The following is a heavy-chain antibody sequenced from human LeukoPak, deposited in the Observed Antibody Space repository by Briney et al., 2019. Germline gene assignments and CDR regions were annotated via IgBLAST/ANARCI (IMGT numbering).Heavy chain of an antibody. CDR2: INHSGST. CDR1: GGSFSSYY. J-gene: IGHJ6*03. V-gene: IGHV4-34*01. CDR3: ARNLRRRSGHYYYYMDV. Sequence: SETLSLTCAVYGGSFSSYYWSWIRQPPGKGLEWIGEINHSGSTNYNPSLKSRVTISVDTSKNQFSLKLSSVTAADTAVYYCARNLRRRSGHYYYYMDVWGKGTTVTVSS.